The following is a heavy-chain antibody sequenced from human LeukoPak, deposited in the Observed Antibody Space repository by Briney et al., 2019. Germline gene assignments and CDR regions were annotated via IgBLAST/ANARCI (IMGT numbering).Heavy chain of an antibody. CDR1: GYTLTELS. CDR2: INPSGGST. Sequence: ASVKVSCKVSGYTLTELSMHWVRQAPGQGLEWMGIINPSGGSTSYAQKFQGRVTMTRDTSTSTVYMELSSLRSEDTAVYYCARSEGLPKYYFDYWGQGTLVTVSS. J-gene: IGHJ4*02. V-gene: IGHV1-46*01. CDR3: ARSEGLPKYYFDY. D-gene: IGHD4-11*01.